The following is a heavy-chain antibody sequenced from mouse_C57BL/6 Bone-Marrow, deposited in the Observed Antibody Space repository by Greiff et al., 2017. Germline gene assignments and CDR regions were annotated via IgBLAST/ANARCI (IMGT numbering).Heavy chain of an antibody. J-gene: IGHJ1*03. D-gene: IGHD2-4*01. CDR2: ILPGSGST. Sequence: VQLKESGAELMKPGASVKLSCKATGYTFTGYWIEWVKQRPGHGLEWIGEILPGSGSTNYNEKFKGKATFTADTSSNTAYMQLSSLTTEDSAIYYCASRGLRRGGSYWYFDVWGTGTTVTVSS. V-gene: IGHV1-9*01. CDR1: GYTFTGYW. CDR3: ASRGLRRGGSYWYFDV.